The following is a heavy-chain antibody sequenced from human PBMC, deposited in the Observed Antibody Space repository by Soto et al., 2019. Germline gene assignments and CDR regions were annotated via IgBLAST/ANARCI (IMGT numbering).Heavy chain of an antibody. Sequence: KGKEWVSAIRGSGGSTYYAAPGTCRFTLSRDNSKNALYRQMNSLRSEDAAVYYCAKSIFFFQAEDGIRDTVPVSAFLLNRSSDL. D-gene: IGHD3-3*02. CDR2: IRGSGGST. CDR3: AKSIFFFQAEDGIRDTVPVSAFLLNRSSDL. V-gene: IGHV3-23*01. J-gene: IGHJ2*01.